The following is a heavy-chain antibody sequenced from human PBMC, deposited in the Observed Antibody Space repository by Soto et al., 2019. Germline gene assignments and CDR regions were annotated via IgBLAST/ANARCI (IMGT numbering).Heavy chain of an antibody. V-gene: IGHV1-69*01. J-gene: IGHJ4*02. CDR2: IIPIFGTA. Sequence: QVQLVQSGAEVKKPGSSVKVSCKASGGTFSSYAISWVRQAPGQGLEWMGGIIPIFGTANYAQKFQGRVTITADESTSTAYMELSSLRSEXXXXYYCVMGHRSENDYWGQGTLVTVSS. CDR3: VMGHRSENDY. CDR1: GGTFSSYA. D-gene: IGHD3-3*01.